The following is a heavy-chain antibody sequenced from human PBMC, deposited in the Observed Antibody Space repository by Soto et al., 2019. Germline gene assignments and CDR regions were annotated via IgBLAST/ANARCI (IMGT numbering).Heavy chain of an antibody. V-gene: IGHV3-30*03. CDR1: GFRFSSSA. CDR2: ISDDGTKK. D-gene: IGHD1-26*01. Sequence: GGSLGLSCAASGFRFSSSAMQWGPQSLGKELEWVAVISDDGTKKFYADSVKGRFTVSRDNSKNTLYLQMSSLRDEDTAVYYCARKLSGAVQGWAYGMDVWGRGTTVTVSS. J-gene: IGHJ6*02. CDR3: ARKLSGAVQGWAYGMDV.